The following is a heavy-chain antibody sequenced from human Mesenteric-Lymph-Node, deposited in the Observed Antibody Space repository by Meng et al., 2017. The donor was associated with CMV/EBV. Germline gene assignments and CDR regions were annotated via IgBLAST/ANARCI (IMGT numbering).Heavy chain of an antibody. D-gene: IGHD3-3*01. J-gene: IGHJ4*02. Sequence: GESLKISCAASGFTFDDYAMHWVRQAPGKGLEWVSVISNSGGSTYNADSVKGRFTISRDSSKNSLYLQMNSLRAEDTAVYFCAKARMSARDFWSGYYIDYWGQGTLVTVSS. CDR1: GFTFDDYA. CDR2: ISNSGGST. CDR3: AKARMSARDFWSGYYIDY. V-gene: IGHV3-23*01.